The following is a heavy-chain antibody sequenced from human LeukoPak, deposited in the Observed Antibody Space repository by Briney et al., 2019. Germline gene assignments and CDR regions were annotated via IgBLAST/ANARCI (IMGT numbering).Heavy chain of an antibody. CDR3: AKDGSKLREVIAYYFDS. D-gene: IGHD3-10*01. Sequence: GGSLRLSCAASAFSLNAYNMNWVRQAPGKGLEWVSVISYDGSNKYYADSVKGRFTISRDNSKNTLYLQMNGLRAKDTAVYYCAKDGSKLREVIAYYFDSWGQGTLVTVSS. CDR2: ISYDGSNK. J-gene: IGHJ4*02. CDR1: AFSLNAYN. V-gene: IGHV3-30*18.